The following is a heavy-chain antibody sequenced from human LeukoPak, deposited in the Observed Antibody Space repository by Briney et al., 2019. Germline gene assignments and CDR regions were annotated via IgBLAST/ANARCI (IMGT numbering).Heavy chain of an antibody. V-gene: IGHV4-38-2*01. CDR1: GYSISSGYY. D-gene: IGHD2-15*01. Sequence: PSETLSLTCAVSGYSISSGYYWGWIRQPPGKGLEWIVSIYHSGSTYYNPSLKSRVTISVDTSKNQFSLKLSSVTAADTAVYYCARCAANYYFDYWGQGTLVTVSS. CDR3: ARCAANYYFDY. CDR2: IYHSGST. J-gene: IGHJ4*02.